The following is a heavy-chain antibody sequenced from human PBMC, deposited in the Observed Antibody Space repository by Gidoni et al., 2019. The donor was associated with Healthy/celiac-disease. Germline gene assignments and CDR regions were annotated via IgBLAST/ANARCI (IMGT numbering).Heavy chain of an antibody. J-gene: IGHJ5*02. V-gene: IGHV1-69*01. Sequence: QVQLVQSGAEVKKPGSSVKVSCKASGGTFSSYAISWVRQAPGQGLEWMGGIIPIFGTATYAQKFQGRVRITADESTSTAYRELSSLRSEDTAVYYCASGGIQLWSTGNWFDPWGQGTLVTVSS. CDR3: ASGGIQLWSTGNWFDP. D-gene: IGHD5-18*01. CDR1: GGTFSSYA. CDR2: IIPIFGTA.